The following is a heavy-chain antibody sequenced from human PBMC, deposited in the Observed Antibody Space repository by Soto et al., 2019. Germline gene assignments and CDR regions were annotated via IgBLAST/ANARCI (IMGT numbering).Heavy chain of an antibody. CDR2: ISYDGSNK. CDR1: GFTFSSYG. D-gene: IGHD1-26*01. J-gene: IGHJ6*02. Sequence: QVQLVESGGGVVQPGRSLRLSCAASGFTFSSYGMHWVRQAPGKGLEWVAVISYDGSNKYYADSVKGRFTISRDNAKNPLCLQMNSLRAEDTAVYYCAKEPPRRASIVGYYYCMDVWGQGTTVTVSS. CDR3: AKEPPRRASIVGYYYCMDV. V-gene: IGHV3-30*18.